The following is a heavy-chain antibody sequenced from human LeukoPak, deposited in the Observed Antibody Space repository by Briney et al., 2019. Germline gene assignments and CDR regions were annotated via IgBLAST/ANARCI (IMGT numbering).Heavy chain of an antibody. CDR2: ISYSGST. V-gene: IGHV4-59*01. J-gene: IGHJ4*02. CDR3: ARGNAN. CDR1: GGSINSYY. Sequence: SETLSLTCTVSGGSINSYYWSWIRQPPGKGLEWIGYISYSGSTNYNPSLRSRVSISLDKSKNQFFLKLSSVTAADTALYYCARGNANWGQGTLVTVSS.